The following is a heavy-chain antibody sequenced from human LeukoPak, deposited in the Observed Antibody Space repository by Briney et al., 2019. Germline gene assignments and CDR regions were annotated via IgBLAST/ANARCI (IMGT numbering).Heavy chain of an antibody. CDR3: ARSSPYFDY. CDR1: GGSISTYY. D-gene: IGHD2-2*01. V-gene: IGHV4-59*08. J-gene: IGHJ4*02. CDR2: MYYSGST. Sequence: SETLSLTCTVSGGSISTYYWSWIRQSPGKGLEWMGYMYYSGSTNYNPSLKSRVTISVDTSKNQFSLKLSSVTAADTAVYYCARSSPYFDYWGQGTLVTVSS.